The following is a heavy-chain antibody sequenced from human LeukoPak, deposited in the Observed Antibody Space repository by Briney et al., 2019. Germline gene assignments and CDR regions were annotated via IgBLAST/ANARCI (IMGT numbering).Heavy chain of an antibody. D-gene: IGHD1-14*01. V-gene: IGHV1-8*01. Sequence: ASVKVSCKASGYTFTSYDINWVRQATGQGLEWMGWMNPNSGNTGYAQKFQGRVTMTRDTSISTAYMELSTLRSEDTAVYYCAGGPPEHPQGYWGQGTLVTVSS. J-gene: IGHJ4*02. CDR2: MNPNSGNT. CDR1: GYTFTSYD. CDR3: AGGPPEHPQGY.